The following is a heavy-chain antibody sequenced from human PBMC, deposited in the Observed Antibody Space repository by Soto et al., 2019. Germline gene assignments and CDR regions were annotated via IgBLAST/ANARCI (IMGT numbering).Heavy chain of an antibody. CDR1: GFTFSSYA. D-gene: IGHD6-13*01. CDR3: AKERDGAAAGSTKSYGMDF. Sequence: EVQLLESGGGLVQPGGSLRLSCAASGFTFSSYAMSWVRQAPGKGLEWVSVISGSGDSTYYADSVKGRFTISRDNSKNRQYLKMNIQRPEDRAVYYCAKERDGAAAGSTKSYGMDFWGQGTTVTVSS. V-gene: IGHV3-23*01. CDR2: ISGSGDST. J-gene: IGHJ6*02.